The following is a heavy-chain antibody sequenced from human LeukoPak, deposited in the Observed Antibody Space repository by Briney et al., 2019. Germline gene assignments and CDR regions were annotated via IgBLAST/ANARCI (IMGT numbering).Heavy chain of an antibody. CDR1: GSTFTSYD. V-gene: IGHV1-8*01. CDR3: AGGRIAVAGGDY. CDR2: MDPNSGNT. D-gene: IGHD6-19*01. Sequence: ASVKVSCKASGSTFTSYDINWVRQATGQGLEWMGWMDPNSGNTGYAQKLQCRVTMTRNTSISTAYMELSSLRSEDTAVYYCAGGRIAVAGGDYWGQGTLVTVSS. J-gene: IGHJ4*02.